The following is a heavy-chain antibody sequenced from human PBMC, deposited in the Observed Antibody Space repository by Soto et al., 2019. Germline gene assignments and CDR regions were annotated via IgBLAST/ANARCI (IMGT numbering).Heavy chain of an antibody. CDR3: AKGRVVSQTYYYGMDV. J-gene: IGHJ6*02. CDR2: IIPIFGTA. Sequence: GASVKVSCKASGGTFSSYAISWVRQAPGQGLEWMGGIIPIFGTANYAQKFQGRVTITADESTSTAYMELSSLRSEDTAVYYCAKGRVVSQTYYYGMDVRGQGTTVTVSS. CDR1: GGTFSSYA. D-gene: IGHD3-22*01. V-gene: IGHV1-69*13.